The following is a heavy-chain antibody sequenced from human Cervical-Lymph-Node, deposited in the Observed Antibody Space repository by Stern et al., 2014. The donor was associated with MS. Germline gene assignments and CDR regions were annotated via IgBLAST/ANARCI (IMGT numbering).Heavy chain of an antibody. Sequence: QVQLVQSGAEVKQPGASVKVSCKASGYTFTNYGITWLRQAPGQGLEWMGWISAHNGNTNYAQKVQDRVTMPKDTSTRPASMDLRSLRSDDTAVYYCARDLREIITILGAVVFGARDFYYGLDVWGQGTTVTVSS. D-gene: IGHD3-3*01. CDR2: ISAHNGNT. CDR1: GYTFTNYG. CDR3: ARDLREIITILGAVVFGARDFYYGLDV. V-gene: IGHV1-18*01. J-gene: IGHJ6*02.